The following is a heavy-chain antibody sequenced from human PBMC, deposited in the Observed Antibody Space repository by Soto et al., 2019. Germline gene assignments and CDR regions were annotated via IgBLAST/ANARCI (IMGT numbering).Heavy chain of an antibody. J-gene: IGHJ4*02. D-gene: IGHD3-10*02. Sequence: SETLFLTCTVSGGSISSYYWSCIRQPPGKGLEGIGYIYYSGSTNYNPSLKSRVTISVDTSKNQFSLKLSSVTAADTAVYYCARGVFRDYFDYWGQGTLVTVSS. CDR3: ARGVFRDYFDY. V-gene: IGHV4-59*01. CDR2: IYYSGST. CDR1: GGSISSYY.